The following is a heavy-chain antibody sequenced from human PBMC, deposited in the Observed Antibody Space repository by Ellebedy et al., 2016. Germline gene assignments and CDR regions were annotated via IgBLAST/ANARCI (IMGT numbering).Heavy chain of an antibody. CDR2: IYPRDSDT. Sequence: GESLKISCKASGYTFTEYWIGWVRQMPEKGLEWMGIIYPRDSDTRYSPSFQGQVSISADKSINTAYLQWRSLKASDTAMYYCARPSSGSFEIDSWGQGTLVTVSS. CDR1: GYTFTEYW. V-gene: IGHV5-51*01. CDR3: ARPSSGSFEIDS. J-gene: IGHJ4*02. D-gene: IGHD1-26*01.